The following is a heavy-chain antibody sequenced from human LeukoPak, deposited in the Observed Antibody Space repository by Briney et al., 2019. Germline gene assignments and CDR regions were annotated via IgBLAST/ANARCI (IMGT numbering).Heavy chain of an antibody. Sequence: PGGSLRLSCAASGFTFSSYGMHWVRQAPGKGLEWVAVIWYDGSNKYYADSVKGRFTISRDNSKNTVYLQMNSLRAEDTAVYYCAKMSGDCSTTTCSNFDYWGQGTLVTVSS. V-gene: IGHV3-33*06. J-gene: IGHJ4*02. CDR2: IWYDGSNK. CDR1: GFTFSSYG. CDR3: AKMSGDCSTTTCSNFDY. D-gene: IGHD2-2*01.